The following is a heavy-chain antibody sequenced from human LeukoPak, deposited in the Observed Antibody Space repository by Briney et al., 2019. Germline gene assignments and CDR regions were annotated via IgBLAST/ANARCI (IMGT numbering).Heavy chain of an antibody. CDR3: ARGRMATEDAFDI. V-gene: IGHV1-69*13. CDR1: GGTFSSYA. J-gene: IGHJ3*02. CDR2: IIPIFGTA. D-gene: IGHD2-8*01. Sequence: GASVKVSCKASGGTFSSYAISWVRQAPGQGLEWMGGIIPIFGTANYAQKFQGRVTITADESTSTAYVELSSLRSEDTAVYYCARGRMATEDAFDIWGQGTMVTVSS.